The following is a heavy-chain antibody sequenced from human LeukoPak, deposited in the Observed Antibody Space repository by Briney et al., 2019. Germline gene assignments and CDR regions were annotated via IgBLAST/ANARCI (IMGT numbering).Heavy chain of an antibody. D-gene: IGHD2-15*01. V-gene: IGHV5-51*01. CDR2: IYPGDSDT. CDR1: GYSFTSYW. CDR3: ARTDCSGGSCYSVGFDP. Sequence: GESPKISCKGSGYSFTSYWIGWVRQMPGKGLEWMGIIYPGDSDTRYSPSFQGQVTISADKSISTAYLQWSSLKASDTAMYYCARTDCSGGSCYSVGFDPWGQGTLVTVSS. J-gene: IGHJ5*02.